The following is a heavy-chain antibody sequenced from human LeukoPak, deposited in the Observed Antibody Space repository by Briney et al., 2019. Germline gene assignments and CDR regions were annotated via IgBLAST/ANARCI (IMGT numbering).Heavy chain of an antibody. V-gene: IGHV3-53*01. CDR3: ASLYGSGNYGIY. Sequence: GRSLRLSCAASGFTFSRYAVHWIRQAPGKGLEWVSVLRNDGTTYYADSVKGRFTISRDDSKNMLYLQMNSLRADDTAVYYCASLYGSGNYGIYWGQGTLVTVSS. CDR1: GFTFSRYA. D-gene: IGHD3-10*01. CDR2: LRNDGTT. J-gene: IGHJ4*02.